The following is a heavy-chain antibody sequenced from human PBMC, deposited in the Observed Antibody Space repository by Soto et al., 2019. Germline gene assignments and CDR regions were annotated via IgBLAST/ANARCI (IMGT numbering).Heavy chain of an antibody. CDR3: ANRRRLMSTWNYAVFDY. Sequence: PGGSLSISCASSGFTFSSYSMHWVRQAPGKGLEWVAVISYDGSNKYYADSVKGRFTISRDNSKNTLYLQMNSLRAEDTAVYYCANRRRLMSTWNYAVFDYWGQGIQVPVSS. CDR1: GFTFSSYS. V-gene: IGHV3-30-3*01. CDR2: ISYDGSNK. J-gene: IGHJ4*02. D-gene: IGHD1-7*01.